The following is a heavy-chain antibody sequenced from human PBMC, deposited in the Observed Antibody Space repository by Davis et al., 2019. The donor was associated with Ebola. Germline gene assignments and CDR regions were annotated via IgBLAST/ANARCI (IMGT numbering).Heavy chain of an antibody. CDR3: TRPLRGGMDV. V-gene: IGHV3-49*03. CDR1: GFTFGDYA. J-gene: IGHJ6*02. CDR2: IRGKAYGGTT. Sequence: GESLKISCTASGFTFGDYAMSWFRQAPGKGLEWVGFIRGKAYGGTTEYAASLKGRFSISRDDSKSIAYLQMNSLKTEDTAVYYCTRPLRGGMDVWGQGTTVTVSS. D-gene: IGHD4-17*01.